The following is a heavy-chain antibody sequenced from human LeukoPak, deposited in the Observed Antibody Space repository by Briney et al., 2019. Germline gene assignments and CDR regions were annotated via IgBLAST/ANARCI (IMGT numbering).Heavy chain of an antibody. CDR1: GFTVRHYW. Sequence: PGGSLRLSCAASGFTVRHYWMHWVRQAPGEGLMWVSLITNDGSTTDYADSAKGRFTISRDTAKDTLYLQMNSLRAEDTAVYYCVRGETPYAFDCWGQGALVTVSS. V-gene: IGHV3-74*01. D-gene: IGHD1-26*01. CDR3: VRGETPYAFDC. CDR2: ITNDGSTT. J-gene: IGHJ4*02.